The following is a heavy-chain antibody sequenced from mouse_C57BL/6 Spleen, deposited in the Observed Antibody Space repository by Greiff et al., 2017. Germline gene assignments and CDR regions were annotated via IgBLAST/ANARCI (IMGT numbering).Heavy chain of an antibody. CDR2: IRSKSSNYAT. D-gene: IGHD2-4*01. CDR3: VRGKNNPYYDYGYYFDY. Sequence: EVKLVESGGGLVQPKGSLKLSCAASGFTFNTYAMHWVRQAPGKGLEWVARIRSKSSNYATYYADSVKDRFTISRDDSQSMLYLQMNNLKTEDTAMYYCVRGKNNPYYDYGYYFDYWGQGTTLTVSS. J-gene: IGHJ2*01. V-gene: IGHV10-3*01. CDR1: GFTFNTYA.